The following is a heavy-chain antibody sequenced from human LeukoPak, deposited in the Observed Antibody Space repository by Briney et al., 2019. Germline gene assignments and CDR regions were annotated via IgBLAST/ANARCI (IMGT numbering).Heavy chain of an antibody. Sequence: ETLSLTCAVYGGSFSGYHWSWIRQPPGKGLEWIGEINHRGSTNYNPSLKSRVTISVDTSKNQFSLKLSSVTAADTAVYYCARLPDCGGDCYPGAYFDYWGQGTLVTVSS. CDR3: ARLPDCGGDCYPGAYFDY. CDR1: GGSFSGYH. D-gene: IGHD2-21*02. CDR2: INHRGST. V-gene: IGHV4-34*01. J-gene: IGHJ4*02.